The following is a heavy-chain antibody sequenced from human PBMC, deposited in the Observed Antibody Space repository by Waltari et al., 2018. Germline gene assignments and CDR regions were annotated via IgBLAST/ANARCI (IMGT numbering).Heavy chain of an antibody. D-gene: IGHD6-13*01. V-gene: IGHV3-33*01. CDR1: GFRFSRNA. J-gene: IGHJ4*02. Sequence: QVQLVESGGGVVPPGRSLRLSWAASGFRFSRNAMHWVRQAPGKGLEWVAVMWYDGSNKYYADSVKGRFTISRDNSKNTLYLQMNSLRDEDTAVYYCARDLGRAAAGTFDHWGQGTLVTVSS. CDR3: ARDLGRAAAGTFDH. CDR2: MWYDGSNK.